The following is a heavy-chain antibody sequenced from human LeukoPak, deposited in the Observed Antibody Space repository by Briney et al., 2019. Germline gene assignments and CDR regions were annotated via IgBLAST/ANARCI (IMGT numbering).Heavy chain of an antibody. J-gene: IGHJ4*02. CDR3: ARDGGTS. D-gene: IGHD1-7*01. CDR2: IYYSGST. CDR1: GGSTTISSYY. V-gene: IGHV4-39*07. Sequence: PSETLSLTCTVSGGSTTISSYYWGWIRQPPGKGLELIVSIYYSGSTYYTPSLRSRVTISVDTSKNQSSLKLSSVTAADTAVYYCARDGGTSWGQGTLVTVSS.